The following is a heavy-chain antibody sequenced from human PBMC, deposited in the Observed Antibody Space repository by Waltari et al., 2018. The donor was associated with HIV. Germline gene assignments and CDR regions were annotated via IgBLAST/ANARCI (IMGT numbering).Heavy chain of an antibody. V-gene: IGHV4-59*01. Sequence: QVQLQESGPGLVKPSETLSLTCTVSGGSISSYYWSWIRQPPGKGLEWIGYIYYSGSTNYNPSLKSRVTISVDTSKNQFSLKLSSVTAADTAVYYCARGTGVYDSSGYGDAFDIWGQGTMVTVSS. CDR2: IYYSGST. D-gene: IGHD3-22*01. CDR1: GGSISSYY. J-gene: IGHJ3*02. CDR3: ARGTGVYDSSGYGDAFDI.